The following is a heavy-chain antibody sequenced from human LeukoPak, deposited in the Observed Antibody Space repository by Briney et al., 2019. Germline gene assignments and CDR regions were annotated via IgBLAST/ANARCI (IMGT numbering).Heavy chain of an antibody. J-gene: IGHJ4*02. CDR1: GYSISSGYY. CDR2: IYHSGST. Sequence: PSETLSLTCTVSGYSISSGYYWGWIRQPPGKGLEWIGSIYHSGSTYYNPSLKSRVTISVDTSKNQFSLKLSSVTAADTAVYYCASEHYGSGSYHLGYWGQRTLVTVSS. V-gene: IGHV4-38-2*02. D-gene: IGHD3-10*01. CDR3: ASEHYGSGSYHLGY.